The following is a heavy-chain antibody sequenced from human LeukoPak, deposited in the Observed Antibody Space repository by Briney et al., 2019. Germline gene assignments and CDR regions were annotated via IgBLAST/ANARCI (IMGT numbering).Heavy chain of an antibody. CDR2: INPNSGGT. CDR3: ASEYYYGSGSYYVRYGMDV. D-gene: IGHD3-10*01. Sequence: ASVKVSCKASGYTFTGYYMHWVRQAPGQGLEWMGWINPNSGGTNYAQKFQGRVTMTRDTSISTAYMELSRLRSDDTAVYYCASEYYYGSGSYYVRYGMDVWGQGTTVTVSS. J-gene: IGHJ6*02. CDR1: GYTFTGYY. V-gene: IGHV1-2*02.